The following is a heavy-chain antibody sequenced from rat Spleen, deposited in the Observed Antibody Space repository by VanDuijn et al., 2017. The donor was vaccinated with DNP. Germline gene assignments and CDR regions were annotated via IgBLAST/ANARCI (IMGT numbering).Heavy chain of an antibody. Sequence: EVQLVESGGGLVQPGRSLKLSCAASGFTFSDYYMAWVRQAPMKGLEWVAYIRYDGGSTYYGDSVKGHFTISRDNAKSSLYLQMNSLKSEDTATYYCARRDYPVPAYWGQGTLVTVSS. V-gene: IGHV5-22*01. J-gene: IGHJ3*01. CDR2: IRYDGGST. CDR3: ARRDYPVPAY. CDR1: GFTFSDYY. D-gene: IGHD1-4*01.